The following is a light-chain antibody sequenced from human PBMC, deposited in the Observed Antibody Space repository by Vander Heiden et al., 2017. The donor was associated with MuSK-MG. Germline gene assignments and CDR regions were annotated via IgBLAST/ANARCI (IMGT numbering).Light chain of an antibody. V-gene: IGKV3-11*01. CDR2: DAT. J-gene: IGKJ3*01. CDR1: QYISSS. Sequence: EIVLTQSPATLSLSPGETATLSCRASQYISSSLCWYQQRPGQPPRLLIYDATNRATGIPPRFRGSGSGTDFLLTISGLEPEDFAAYYCQQRRKWPITFGPGTKVDL. CDR3: QQRRKWPIT.